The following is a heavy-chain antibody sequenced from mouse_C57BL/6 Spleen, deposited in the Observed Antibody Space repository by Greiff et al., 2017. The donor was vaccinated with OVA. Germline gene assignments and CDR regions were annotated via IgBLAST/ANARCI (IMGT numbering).Heavy chain of an antibody. CDR3: ARRGLITTAYYAMDY. D-gene: IGHD1-1*01. V-gene: IGHV3-6*01. CDR2: ISYDGSN. J-gene: IGHJ4*01. Sequence: EVQLQESGPGLVKPSQSLSLTCSVTGYSITSGYYWNWIRQFPGNKLEWMGYISYDGSNNYNPSLKNRISITRDTSKNQFFLKLNSVTTEDTATYYCARRGLITTAYYAMDYWGQGTSVTVSS. CDR1: GYSITSGYY.